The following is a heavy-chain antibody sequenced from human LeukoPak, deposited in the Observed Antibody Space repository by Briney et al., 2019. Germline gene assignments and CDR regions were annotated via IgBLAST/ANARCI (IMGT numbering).Heavy chain of an antibody. CDR3: ARGAPGY. CDR2: IKHGGGT. V-gene: IGHV4-34*01. Sequence: SETLSLTCAIYGGSFSDYPWTWIRQPPGKGLEWIGQIKHGGGTKYNPSLNSRVTMSPDTSKNQFSLKMTSVTAADTATYYCARGAPGYWGQGTLVTVSS. J-gene: IGHJ4*02. CDR1: GGSFSDYP.